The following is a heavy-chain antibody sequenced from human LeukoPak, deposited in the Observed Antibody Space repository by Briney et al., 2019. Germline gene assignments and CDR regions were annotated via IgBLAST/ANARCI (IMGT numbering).Heavy chain of an antibody. D-gene: IGHD3-9*01. CDR2: FINDGTTT. Sequence: GGYLRHSCAASGFTHRSYWMHWVRQVPGKGLVWVSGFINDGTTTIYADSVRGRFTNSRDNAKNTLYLQMNSLTAEDTGVYYCARDDITLLAFDIWGRGTMVTVSS. CDR1: GFTHRSYW. CDR3: ARDDITLLAFDI. J-gene: IGHJ3*02. V-gene: IGHV3-74*01.